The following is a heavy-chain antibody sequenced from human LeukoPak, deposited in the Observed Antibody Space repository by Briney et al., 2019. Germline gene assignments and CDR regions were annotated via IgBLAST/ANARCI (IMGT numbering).Heavy chain of an antibody. Sequence: SVTVSCKASGGTFSSYAISWVRQAPGQGLEWMGRIIPILGIANYAQKFQGRVTITADKSTSTAYMELSSLRSEDTAVYYCARDLVTMVRGVIIRWFDPWGQGTLVTVSS. V-gene: IGHV1-69*04. D-gene: IGHD3-10*01. CDR2: IIPILGIA. CDR1: GGTFSSYA. J-gene: IGHJ5*02. CDR3: ARDLVTMVRGVIIRWFDP.